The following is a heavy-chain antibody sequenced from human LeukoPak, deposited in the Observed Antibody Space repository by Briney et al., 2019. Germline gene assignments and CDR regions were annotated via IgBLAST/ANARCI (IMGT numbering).Heavy chain of an antibody. Sequence: GGSLRLSCAASGFTFSSYGMNWVRQAPGKGLEWVSYISSSSNIMNYADSVKGRFTTSRDNAKNSLYLQMHSLRAKDTAVYYCARGAQWPYWGQGTLVTVSS. CDR1: GFTFSSYG. D-gene: IGHD6-19*01. CDR2: ISSSSNIM. J-gene: IGHJ4*02. CDR3: ARGAQWPY. V-gene: IGHV3-48*01.